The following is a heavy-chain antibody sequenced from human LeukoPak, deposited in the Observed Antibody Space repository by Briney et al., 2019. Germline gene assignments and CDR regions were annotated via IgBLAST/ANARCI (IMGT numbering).Heavy chain of an antibody. CDR1: GFTFSSYA. CDR3: TAVYYCARDRSGYFDY. V-gene: IGHV3-23*01. J-gene: IGHJ4*02. CDR2: ISGSGGST. D-gene: IGHD3-10*01. Sequence: GGSLRLSCAASGFTFSSYAMSWVRQAPGKGLEWVSAISGSGGSTYYADSAKGRFTISRDNSKNTLYLQMNSLRAEDSLRAEDTAVYYCARDRSGYFDYWGQGTLVTVSS.